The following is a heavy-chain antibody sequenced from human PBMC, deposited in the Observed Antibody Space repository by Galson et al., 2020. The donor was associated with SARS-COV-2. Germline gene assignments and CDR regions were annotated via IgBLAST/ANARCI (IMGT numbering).Heavy chain of an antibody. CDR2: IYYSGRT. V-gene: IGHV4-59*11. CDR3: TRDPASDH. Sequence: SETLSLTCTVSGGSISSHYWSWIRQPPGKGLQWIGYIYYSGRTNCNPSLKSRVSLSIDTSKNQFSLKLSSVTAADTAVYYCTRDPASDHWGQGTLVTVSS. J-gene: IGHJ4*02. CDR1: GGSISSHY.